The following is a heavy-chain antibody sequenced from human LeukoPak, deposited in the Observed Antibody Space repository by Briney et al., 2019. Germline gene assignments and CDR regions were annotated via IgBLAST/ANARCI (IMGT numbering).Heavy chain of an antibody. CDR2: IYETGST. CDR1: GGSLSSSSYY. D-gene: IGHD3-9*01. J-gene: IGHJ3*01. Sequence: PSETPSLTCSVSGGSLSSSSYYWGWIRQPPGRGLEWIGNIYETGSTNYNPSLKSRVTISVDTSKNQFSLKLSSVTAADTAVYYCVRPDDNSFDFWGQGTMVTVSS. V-gene: IGHV4-39*01. CDR3: VRPDDNSFDF.